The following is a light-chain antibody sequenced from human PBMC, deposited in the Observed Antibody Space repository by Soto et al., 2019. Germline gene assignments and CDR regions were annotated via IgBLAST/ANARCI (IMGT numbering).Light chain of an antibody. V-gene: IGLV1-40*01. CDR1: SSNIGAGYD. CDR2: GNS. CDR3: QSYASSLSGSV. J-gene: IGLJ3*02. Sequence: QSVLTQPPSVSGARGQRVTISCTGSSSNIGAGYDVHGYQQLPGTAPKLLIYGNSNRPSGVPDRFSGSKSGTSASLAITGLQAEDEADYYCQSYASSLSGSVFGGGTQLTVL.